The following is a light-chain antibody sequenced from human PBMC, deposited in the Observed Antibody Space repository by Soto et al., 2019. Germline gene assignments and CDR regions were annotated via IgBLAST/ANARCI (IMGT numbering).Light chain of an antibody. V-gene: IGLV2-11*01. CDR3: SSYTTSNTWV. CDR1: SSDVGGYNY. Sequence: QSALTQPRSVSGSPGQSVTISCTGTSSDVGGYNYVSWYQQHPGKAPKLMIYDVSKRPSGVSIRFSASKSANTASLTISGLQAEDEALYYCSSYTTSNTWVFGGGTKVTVL. CDR2: DVS. J-gene: IGLJ3*02.